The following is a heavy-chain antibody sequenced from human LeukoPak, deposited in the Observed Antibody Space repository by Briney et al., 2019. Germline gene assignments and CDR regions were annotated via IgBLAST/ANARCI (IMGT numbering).Heavy chain of an antibody. CDR2: IDPNSGGT. V-gene: IGHV1-2*02. D-gene: IGHD4-17*01. J-gene: IGHJ4*02. CDR3: ARVPGVYGDYANY. CDR1: GYTFTGYY. Sequence: ASVKVSCKASGYTFTGYYMHWVRQAPGQGLEWMGWIDPNSGGTNYAQKFQGRVTMTRDTSISTAYMELSRLRSDDTAVYYCARVPGVYGDYANYWGQGTLVTVSS.